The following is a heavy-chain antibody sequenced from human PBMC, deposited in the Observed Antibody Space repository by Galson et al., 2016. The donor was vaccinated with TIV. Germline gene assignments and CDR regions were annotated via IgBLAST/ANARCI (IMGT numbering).Heavy chain of an antibody. Sequence: SGAEVKKPGESLKISCPSSGYKFNSYWIGWVRQMPGKGPEWMGIIYPGDSDSRKSPSFQGQVTMSVDKSINTAYLQLSSLKASDTAMYYCARQSENAYDVWGQGTLVTVSS. J-gene: IGHJ3*01. CDR2: IYPGDSDS. CDR1: GYKFNSYW. CDR3: ARQSENAYDV. V-gene: IGHV5-51*01.